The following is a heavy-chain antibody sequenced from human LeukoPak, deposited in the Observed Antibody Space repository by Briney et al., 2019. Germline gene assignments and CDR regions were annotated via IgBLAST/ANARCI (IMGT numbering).Heavy chain of an antibody. Sequence: ASVKVSCKASGGTFSSYAISWVRQAPGKGLEWMGGFDPEDGETIYAQKFQGRVTMTEDTSTDTAYMELSSLRSEDTAVYYCATSGATVVTLDYWGQGTLVTVSS. CDR3: ATSGATVVTLDY. CDR1: GGTFSSYA. J-gene: IGHJ4*02. CDR2: FDPEDGET. V-gene: IGHV1-24*01. D-gene: IGHD4-23*01.